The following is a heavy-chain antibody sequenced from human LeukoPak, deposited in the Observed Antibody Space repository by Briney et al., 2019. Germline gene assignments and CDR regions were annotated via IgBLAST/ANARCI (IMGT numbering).Heavy chain of an antibody. D-gene: IGHD7-27*01. Sequence: PSEALSLTCSVSGCSISNYFWTWIRQPPGKGLEWIGYIDSSGSTYYNPSLKSRVTISVDKSKNRFSLKLITVTGADTAVYYCARRPTGDPKFDYWGQGTLVTVSS. CDR1: GCSISNYF. J-gene: IGHJ4*02. V-gene: IGHV4-59*08. CDR3: ARRPTGDPKFDY. CDR2: IDSSGST.